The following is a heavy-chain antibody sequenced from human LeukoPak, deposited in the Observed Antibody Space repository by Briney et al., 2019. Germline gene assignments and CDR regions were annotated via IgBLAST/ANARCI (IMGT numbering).Heavy chain of an antibody. CDR1: GYTFTGYY. D-gene: IGHD6-6*01. J-gene: IGHJ3*02. Sequence: GASVTVSCKASGYTFTGYYIHWVRQAPEQGLEWMGWIYPYSGDTNYAQNFQGRVTMTRDTSISTAYMELSSLKSDDTAVYYCARDRNSGSSLDIWGQGTMLTVSS. CDR3: ARDRNSGSSLDI. CDR2: IYPYSGDT. V-gene: IGHV1-2*02.